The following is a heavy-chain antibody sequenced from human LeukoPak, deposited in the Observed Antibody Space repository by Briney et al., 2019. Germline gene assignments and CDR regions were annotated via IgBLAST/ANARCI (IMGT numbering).Heavy chain of an antibody. V-gene: IGHV3-11*06. J-gene: IGHJ4*02. CDR3: ARVGGYDLNYFDY. Sequence: PGGSLRLSCAASGFTFSDYYMSWIRQAPGKGLEWVSYISSSSSYTNYADSVKGRFTISRDNAKNSLYLQMNNLRAEDTAVYYCARVGGYDLNYFDYWGQGTLVTVSS. CDR2: ISSSSSYT. D-gene: IGHD5-12*01. CDR1: GFTFSDYY.